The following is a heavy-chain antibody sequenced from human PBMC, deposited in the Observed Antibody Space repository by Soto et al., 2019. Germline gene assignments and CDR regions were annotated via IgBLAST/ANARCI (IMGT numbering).Heavy chain of an antibody. Sequence: QVQLVESGGGVVQPGRSLRLSCAASGFAFSSYAMHWVRLAPGKGLERVAVISYDGSNKYYADSVKGRFTISRDNSKNTLYLQMNSLRAEDTAVYYCARDLSGSGDWGQGTLVTVSS. V-gene: IGHV3-30-3*01. CDR1: GFAFSSYA. D-gene: IGHD3-10*01. J-gene: IGHJ4*02. CDR2: ISYDGSNK. CDR3: ARDLSGSGD.